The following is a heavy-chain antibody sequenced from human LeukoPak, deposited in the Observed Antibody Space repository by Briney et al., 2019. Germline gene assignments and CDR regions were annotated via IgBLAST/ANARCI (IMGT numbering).Heavy chain of an antibody. CDR2: IYHSGST. D-gene: IGHD2-15*01. CDR1: GGSFSGYY. V-gene: IGHV4-34*01. CDR3: ARTQGRYCSGGSCSWGNAFDI. J-gene: IGHJ3*02. Sequence: SETLSLTCAVYGGSFSGYYWSWIRQPPGKGLEWIGSIYHSGSTYYNPSLKSRVTISVDTSKNQFSLKLSSVTAADTAVYYCARTQGRYCSGGSCSWGNAFDIWGQGTMVTVSS.